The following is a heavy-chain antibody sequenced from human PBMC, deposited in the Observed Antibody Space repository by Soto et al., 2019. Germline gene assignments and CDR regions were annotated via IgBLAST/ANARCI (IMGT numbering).Heavy chain of an antibody. CDR1: ECYCRSYA. J-gene: IGHJ4*02. CDR2: ISYDGFTK. CDR3: AKGSQMSTPDF. Sequence: GGSMRLSWVASECYCRSYAMHWVLQAPCKGLEWVASISYDGFTKYNVASVKGRFTISRDNSKISLYLQMSSLRSVDTAVYDCAKGSQMSTPDFWGQGTLVTVSS. V-gene: IGHV3-30-3*01.